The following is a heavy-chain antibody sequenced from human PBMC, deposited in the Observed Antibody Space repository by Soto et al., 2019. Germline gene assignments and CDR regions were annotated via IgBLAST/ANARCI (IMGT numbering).Heavy chain of an antibody. CDR2: IIPVIGTT. D-gene: IGHD5-12*01. CDR3: VRDLGSGYDPGDY. J-gene: IGHJ4*02. Sequence: QVQLVQSGAEVKNPGSSVKVSCKASGGTFTIFAISWVRQAPGQGLEWMGGIIPVIGTTNYAQRFQGRITITGDESTSTAYMELSRLHADDTAVYYCVRDLGSGYDPGDYWGQGTLVTVSS. CDR1: GGTFTIFA. V-gene: IGHV1-69*12.